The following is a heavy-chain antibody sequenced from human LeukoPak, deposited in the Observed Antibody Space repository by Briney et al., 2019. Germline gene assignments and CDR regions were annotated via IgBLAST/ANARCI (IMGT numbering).Heavy chain of an antibody. Sequence: GGSLRLSCAASGFTFSSYWMHWVRQAPGKGLVWVSRINSDGSSTSYAASVKGRFTISRDNAKNTLYLQMNSLRAEDTAVYYCARDFGARGWFDFWGQGTLVTVSS. J-gene: IGHJ4*02. CDR2: INSDGSST. CDR1: GFTFSSYW. D-gene: IGHD6-19*01. CDR3: ARDFGARGWFDF. V-gene: IGHV3-74*01.